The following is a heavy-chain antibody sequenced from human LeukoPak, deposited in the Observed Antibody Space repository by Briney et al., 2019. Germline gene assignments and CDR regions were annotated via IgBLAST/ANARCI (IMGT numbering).Heavy chain of an antibody. J-gene: IGHJ4*02. CDR3: ARGRFRWELEIRDFDY. CDR1: GGTFSSYA. V-gene: IGHV1-69*01. Sequence: SVKVSCKASGGTFSSYAISWVRQAPGQGLEWMGGIIPIFGTANYAQKFQGRVTITADESTSTAYMELSSLRSEDTAVYYCARGRFRWELEIRDFDYWGQGTLVTVSS. CDR2: IIPIFGTA. D-gene: IGHD1-26*01.